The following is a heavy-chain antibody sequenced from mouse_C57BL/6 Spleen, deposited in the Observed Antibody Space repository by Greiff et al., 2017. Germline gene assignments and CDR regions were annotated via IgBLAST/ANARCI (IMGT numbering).Heavy chain of an antibody. V-gene: IGHV1-82*01. Sequence: QVQLQQSGPELVKPGASVKISCKASGYAFRSSWMNWVKQRPGKGLEWIGRIYPGDGDTNYNGKFKGKATLTADKSSSTAYMQLSSLTSEDSAVYFCARTSYGSSYANFDYWGQGTTLTVSS. J-gene: IGHJ2*01. CDR2: IYPGDGDT. D-gene: IGHD1-1*01. CDR1: GYAFRSSW. CDR3: ARTSYGSSYANFDY.